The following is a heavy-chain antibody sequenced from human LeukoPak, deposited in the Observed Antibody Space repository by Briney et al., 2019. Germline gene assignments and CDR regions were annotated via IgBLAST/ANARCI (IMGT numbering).Heavy chain of an antibody. CDR1: GYSFTSYW. CDR3: ARYLAAPYYFDY. V-gene: IGHV5-51*01. J-gene: IGHJ4*02. D-gene: IGHD6-19*01. Sequence: GESLKISCKGSGYSFTSYWIGGVRQIPGKSLEWMGIIYPGDSDTRYSPSFQGQVTISADKSISTAYLQWSSLKASDTAMYYCARYLAAPYYFDYWGQGTLVTVSS. CDR2: IYPGDSDT.